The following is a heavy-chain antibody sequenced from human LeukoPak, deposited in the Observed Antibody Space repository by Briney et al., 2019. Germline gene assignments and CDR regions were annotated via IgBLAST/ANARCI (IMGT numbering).Heavy chain of an antibody. D-gene: IGHD3-16*02. Sequence: GGSLRLSCAASGFTFSSYGMHWVRQAPGKGLEWVAFIRYDGSNKYYADSVKGRFTISRDNSKNTLYLQMNSLRAEDTAVYYCAKLSADYYFDYWGQGTLVTVSS. CDR1: GFTFSSYG. CDR3: AKLSADYYFDY. J-gene: IGHJ4*02. CDR2: IRYDGSNK. V-gene: IGHV3-30*02.